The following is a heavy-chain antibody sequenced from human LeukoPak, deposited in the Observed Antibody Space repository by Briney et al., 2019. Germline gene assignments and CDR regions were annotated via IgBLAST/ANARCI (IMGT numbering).Heavy chain of an antibody. CDR1: GYTLTELS. J-gene: IGHJ5*02. Sequence: ASVKVSCKVSGYTLTELSMHWVRQAPGKGLEWMGGFDPEDGETIYAQKFQGRVTLTRDTSTSTVYMELSSLRSEDTAVYYCARDYYYARGFDPWGQGTLVTVSS. CDR3: ARDYYYARGFDP. CDR2: FDPEDGET. V-gene: IGHV1-24*01. D-gene: IGHD3-10*02.